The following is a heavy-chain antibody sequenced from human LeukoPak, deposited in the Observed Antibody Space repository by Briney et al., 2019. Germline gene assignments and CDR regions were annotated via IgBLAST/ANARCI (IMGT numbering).Heavy chain of an antibody. CDR1: GGSISSGGYY. CDR3: QGYSYGYPNYYYGMDV. D-gene: IGHD5-18*01. J-gene: IGHJ6*02. Sequence: SRTLSLTCTVSGGSISSGGYYWSWIRQHPGKGLEWIGYIYYSGSTYYNPSLKSRVTISVDTSKNQFSLKLSSVTAADTAVYYCQGYSYGYPNYYYGMDVWGQGTTVTVSS. CDR2: IYYSGST. V-gene: IGHV4-31*03.